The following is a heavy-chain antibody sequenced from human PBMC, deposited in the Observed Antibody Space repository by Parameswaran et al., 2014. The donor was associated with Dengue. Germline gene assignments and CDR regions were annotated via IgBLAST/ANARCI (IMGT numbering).Heavy chain of an antibody. D-gene: IGHD3-10*01. J-gene: IGHJ4*02. Sequence: VRQMPGKGLEWVSYISSSGSTIYYADSVKGRFTISRDNAKNSLYLQMNSLRAEDTAVYYCASWRITMVRGVMGYWGQGTLVTVSS. CDR3: ASWRITMVRGVMGY. V-gene: IGHV3-48*03. CDR2: ISSSGSTI.